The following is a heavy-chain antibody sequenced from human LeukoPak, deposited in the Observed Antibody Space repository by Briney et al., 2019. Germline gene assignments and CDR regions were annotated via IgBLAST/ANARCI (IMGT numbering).Heavy chain of an antibody. CDR1: GFTFSSYS. CDR2: INSDGSST. D-gene: IGHD5-24*01. CDR3: ARGVTMATKSPYGY. V-gene: IGHV3-74*01. Sequence: GGSLRLSCAASGFTFSSYSMNWVRQAPGKGLGWVSRINSDGSSTSYADSVKGRFTISRDNAKNTLYLQMNSLRAEDTAVYYCARGVTMATKSPYGYWGQGTLVTVSS. J-gene: IGHJ4*02.